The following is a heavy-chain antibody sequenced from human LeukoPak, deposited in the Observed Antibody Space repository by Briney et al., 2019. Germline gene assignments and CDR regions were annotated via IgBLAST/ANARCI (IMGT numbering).Heavy chain of an antibody. V-gene: IGHV3-21*01. CDR2: ITSSSNYI. D-gene: IGHD1-1*01. CDR1: GFTFRSYS. Sequence: GGSLRLSCAASGFTFRSYSMKWVRQAAGKGLEWVSSITSSSNYIYYADSVKGRFTISRDNAKNSLYLQMNSLRAEDTAVYYCARFRYNWDAAAYGALDIWGQGTMVTVSS. J-gene: IGHJ3*02. CDR3: ARFRYNWDAAAYGALDI.